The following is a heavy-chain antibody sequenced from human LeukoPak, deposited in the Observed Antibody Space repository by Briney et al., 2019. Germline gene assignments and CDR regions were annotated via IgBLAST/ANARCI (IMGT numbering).Heavy chain of an antibody. V-gene: IGHV3-7*01. J-gene: IGHJ6*03. D-gene: IGHD3-9*01. CDR1: GFTFSSYW. CDR2: IKQDGSEK. CDR3: ARDESYYDILTGYSRRDSYYYMDV. Sequence: GGSLRLSCAASGFTFSSYWMNWVRQAPGKGLEWVANIKQDGSEKYYVDSVKGRFTISRDNAKNSLYLQMNSLRAEDTAVYYCARDESYYDILTGYSRRDSYYYMDVWGKGTTVTVSS.